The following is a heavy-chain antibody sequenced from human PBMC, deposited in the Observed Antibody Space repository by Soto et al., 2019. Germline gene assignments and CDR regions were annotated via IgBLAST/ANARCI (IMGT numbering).Heavy chain of an antibody. CDR2: IYYSGST. Sequence: SETLSLTCTVSGCSISSYYWSWIRQPPGKGLEWIGYIYYSGSTNYNPSLKSRVTISVDTSKNQFSLKLSSVTAADTAVYYCAYGSGSFWFDPWGQGTLVTVSS. CDR3: AYGSGSFWFDP. D-gene: IGHD3-10*01. CDR1: GCSISSYY. J-gene: IGHJ5*02. V-gene: IGHV4-59*08.